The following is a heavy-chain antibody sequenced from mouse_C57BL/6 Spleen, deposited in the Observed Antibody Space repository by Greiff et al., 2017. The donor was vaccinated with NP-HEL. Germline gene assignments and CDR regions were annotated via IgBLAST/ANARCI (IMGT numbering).Heavy chain of an antibody. CDR2: FYPGSGSI. V-gene: IGHV1-62-2*01. CDR3: ARHEEIYGSYFYYFDY. J-gene: IGHJ2*01. Sequence: VQLQQSGAELVKPGASVKLSCKASGYTFTEYTIHWVKQRSGQGLEWIGWFYPGSGSIKYNEKFKDKATLTADKSSSTVYMELSRLTSEDSAVYVCARHEEIYGSYFYYFDYWGQGTTLTVSS. CDR1: GYTFTEYT. D-gene: IGHD2-3*01.